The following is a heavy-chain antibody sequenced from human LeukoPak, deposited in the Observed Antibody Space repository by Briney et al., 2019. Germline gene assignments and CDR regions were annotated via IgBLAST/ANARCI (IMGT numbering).Heavy chain of an antibody. V-gene: IGHV3-30*04. CDR3: AREWTGTFDY. J-gene: IGHJ4*02. CDR2: ISYDGSNK. CDR1: GFTFSSYA. D-gene: IGHD3/OR15-3a*01. Sequence: GGSLRLSCAASGFTFSSYAMHWVRQAPGKGLEWVAVISYDGSNKYYADSVKGRFTISRDNSKNTLYLQMNSLRAEDTAVYYCAREWTGTFDYWGQGTLVTVSS.